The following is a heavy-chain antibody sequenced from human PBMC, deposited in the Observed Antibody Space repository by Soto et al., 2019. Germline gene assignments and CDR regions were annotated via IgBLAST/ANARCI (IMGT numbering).Heavy chain of an antibody. V-gene: IGHV1-69*13. J-gene: IGHJ5*02. Sequence: SVKVSCKASGGTFSSYAISWVRQAPGQGLEWMGGIIPIFGTANYAQKFQGRVTITADESTSTAYMELSSLRSEDTAVYYCARPRSEAYYDFWSGYYWFDPWGQGTLVTVSS. CDR3: ARPRSEAYYDFWSGYYWFDP. D-gene: IGHD3-3*01. CDR2: IIPIFGTA. CDR1: GGTFSSYA.